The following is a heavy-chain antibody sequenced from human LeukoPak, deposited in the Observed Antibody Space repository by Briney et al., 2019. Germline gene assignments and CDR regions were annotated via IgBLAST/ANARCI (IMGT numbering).Heavy chain of an antibody. CDR2: ISSSSSTI. CDR3: ARVGDYENSGSQPFDY. V-gene: IGHV3-48*01. Sequence: GGSLRLSCAASGLTFSSYPMNWVRQAPGKGLEWVSYISSSSSTIYYADSVKGRFTISRDNSKNTLYLQMNSLRVEDTAVYYCARVGDYENSGSQPFDYWGQGTLVTVSS. J-gene: IGHJ4*02. D-gene: IGHD3-22*01. CDR1: GLTFSSYP.